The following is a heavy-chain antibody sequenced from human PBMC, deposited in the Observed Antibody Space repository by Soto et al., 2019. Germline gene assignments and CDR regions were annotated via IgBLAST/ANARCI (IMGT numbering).Heavy chain of an antibody. Sequence: SVKVSCKAAGGAFSNHAISWVRQAPGQGLEWMGGIIPIFGTPMYAQEFQGRVTMTRETSTSTLYMELSSLRSEDTAVYYCARATRSGSPHFDHWGQGTLVTVSS. D-gene: IGHD5-12*01. CDR1: GGAFSNHA. CDR2: IIPIFGTP. J-gene: IGHJ4*02. V-gene: IGHV1-69*05. CDR3: ARATRSGSPHFDH.